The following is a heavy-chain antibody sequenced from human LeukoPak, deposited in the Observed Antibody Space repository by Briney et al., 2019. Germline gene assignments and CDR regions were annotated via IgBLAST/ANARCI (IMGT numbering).Heavy chain of an antibody. D-gene: IGHD4-23*01. V-gene: IGHV3-74*01. CDR2: INSDGSST. CDR3: ARGNSGPYYYYGMDV. J-gene: IGHJ6*02. CDR1: GFTFSSYW. Sequence: GGSLRLSCAASGFTFSSYWVHWVRQAPGKGLVWVSRINSDGSSTSYADSVKGRFTISRDNAKNTLYLQMNSLRAEDTAVYYCARGNSGPYYYYGMDVWGQGTTVTVSS.